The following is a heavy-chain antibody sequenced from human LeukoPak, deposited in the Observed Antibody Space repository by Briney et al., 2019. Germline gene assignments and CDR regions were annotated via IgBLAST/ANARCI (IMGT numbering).Heavy chain of an antibody. CDR3: AREEEQWLIY. Sequence: PGGSLRLSCEASGFFFGSYSMNWVRQAPGKGLEWVSSISSSNNYIYYADSVKGRFTISRDNAKNSLYLQMNSLRAEDTAVYYCAREEEQWLIYWGQGTLVTVSS. CDR1: GFFFGSYS. CDR2: ISSSNNYI. J-gene: IGHJ4*02. V-gene: IGHV3-21*01. D-gene: IGHD6-19*01.